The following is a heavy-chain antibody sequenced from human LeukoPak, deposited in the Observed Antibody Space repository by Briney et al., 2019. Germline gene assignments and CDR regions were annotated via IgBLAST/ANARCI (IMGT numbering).Heavy chain of an antibody. CDR3: ANLASCYDCFDY. V-gene: IGHV3-66*01. Sequence: GGSLRLSCAASGFTVSSNYMSWVRQAPGKGLEWVSVIYSGGSTYYADSVKGRFTISRDNSKNTLYLQMNSLRAEDTAVYYCANLASCYDCFDYWGQGTLVTVSS. CDR1: GFTVSSNY. CDR2: IYSGGST. D-gene: IGHD2-15*01. J-gene: IGHJ4*02.